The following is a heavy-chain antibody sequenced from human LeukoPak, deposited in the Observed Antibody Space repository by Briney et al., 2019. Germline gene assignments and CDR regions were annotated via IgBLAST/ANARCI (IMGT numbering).Heavy chain of an antibody. CDR3: ARDRRIFGVVIPFDY. V-gene: IGHV3-53*01. CDR1: GFTVSSNY. D-gene: IGHD3-3*01. Sequence: GGSLRLSCAASGFTVSSNYMSWVRQAPGKGLEWVSVIYSGGSTYYADSVKGRFTISRDNSKNTLYLQMNSLRGEDTAVYYCARDRRIFGVVIPFDYWGQGTLVTVFS. CDR2: IYSGGST. J-gene: IGHJ4*02.